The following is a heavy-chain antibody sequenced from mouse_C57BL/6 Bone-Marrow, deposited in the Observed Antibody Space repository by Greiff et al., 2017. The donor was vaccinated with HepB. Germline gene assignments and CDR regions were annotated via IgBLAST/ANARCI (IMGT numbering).Heavy chain of an antibody. J-gene: IGHJ2*01. CDR1: GFTFTDYY. V-gene: IGHV7-3*01. CDR2: IRNKANGYTT. Sequence: DVMLVESGGGLVQPGGSLSLSCAASGFTFTDYYMSWVRQPPGKALEWLGFIRNKANGYTTEYSASVKGRFTISRDNSQIILYLQMNALRAEDSATYYDARYACDSLDYWGESTTLTDSS. D-gene: IGHD2-12*01. CDR3: ARYACDSLDY.